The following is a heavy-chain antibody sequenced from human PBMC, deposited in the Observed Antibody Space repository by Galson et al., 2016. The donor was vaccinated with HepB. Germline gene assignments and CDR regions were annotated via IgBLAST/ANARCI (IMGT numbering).Heavy chain of an antibody. V-gene: IGHV3-21*01. CDR1: GFDFSSYR. D-gene: IGHD3-10*01. CDR3: ARDRGPFDAFDI. Sequence: SLRLSCAASGFDFSSYRMNWVRQAPGKGLDWVATISSSSSFIYYADSVKGRFTISRDNAEDSLDLQMNSLRAEDTAVYYCARDRGPFDAFDIWGRGTMVTVSS. J-gene: IGHJ3*02. CDR2: ISSSSSFI.